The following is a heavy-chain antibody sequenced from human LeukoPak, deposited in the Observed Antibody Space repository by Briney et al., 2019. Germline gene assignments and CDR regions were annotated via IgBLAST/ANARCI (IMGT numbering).Heavy chain of an antibody. J-gene: IGHJ6*02. CDR2: IWYDGSNK. D-gene: IGHD5-12*01. CDR3: ARYSGYKMDV. CDR1: GFTFSSYG. V-gene: IGHV3-33*01. Sequence: PGRSLRLSCAASGFTFSSYGMHWVRQAPGKGLEWVAVIWYDGSNKYYADSVKGRFTISRDNSKNSLYLQMNSLKTEDTAVYYCARYSGYKMDVWGQGTTVTVSS.